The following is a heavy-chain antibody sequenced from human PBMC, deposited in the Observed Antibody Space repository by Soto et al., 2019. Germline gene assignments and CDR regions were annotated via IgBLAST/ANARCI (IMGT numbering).Heavy chain of an antibody. V-gene: IGHV4-30-2*01. CDR2: IYHSGST. D-gene: IGHD3-10*01. J-gene: IGHJ1*01. CDR1: GGSISSGGYS. Sequence: SETLSLTCAVSGGSISSGGYSWSWIRQPPGKGLEWIGYIYHSGSTYYNPSLKSRVTISVDTSKNQFSLKLSSVTAADTAVYYCARGTTPLLWFGELLLEYFQHWGQGTLVTVSS. CDR3: ARGTTPLLWFGELLLEYFQH.